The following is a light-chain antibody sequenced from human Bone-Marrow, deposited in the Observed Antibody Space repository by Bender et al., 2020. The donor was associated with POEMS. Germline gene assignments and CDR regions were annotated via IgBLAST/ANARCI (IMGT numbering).Light chain of an antibody. J-gene: IGLJ3*02. CDR1: SSNIGAHA. CDR2: SSH. Sequence: QSVLTQPPSASGTPGQRVTISCSGGSSNIGAHAVNWYQHLPGTAPKLLIQSSHRRPSEVPDRFSGSRSGTSASLAISGLQSVDEADYYCAVWDDSLNGWVFGGGTKLTVL. V-gene: IGLV1-44*01. CDR3: AVWDDSLNGWV.